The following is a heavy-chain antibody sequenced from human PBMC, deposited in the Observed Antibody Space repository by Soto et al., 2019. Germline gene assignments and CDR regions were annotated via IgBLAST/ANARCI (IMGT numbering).Heavy chain of an antibody. D-gene: IGHD3-22*01. CDR2: IIPIFGTA. V-gene: IGHV1-69*13. Sequence: SVKVSCKASGGTFSSYAISWVRQAPGQGLEWMGGIIPIFGTANYAQKFQGRVTITADESTSTAYMELSSLRSEDTAVYYCARDRNVDYDSSGYYPFDPWGQGTLVTVSS. CDR3: ARDRNVDYDSSGYYPFDP. CDR1: GGTFSSYA. J-gene: IGHJ5*02.